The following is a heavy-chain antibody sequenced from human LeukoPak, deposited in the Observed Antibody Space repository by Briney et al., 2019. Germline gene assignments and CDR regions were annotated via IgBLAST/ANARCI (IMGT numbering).Heavy chain of an antibody. CDR2: ISSSSSTI. CDR3: ARRCKDSSAYIDY. CDR1: GFTFSSYE. D-gene: IGHD3-22*01. Sequence: GGSLSLSCAASGFTFSSYEMNWVRQAPGKGLEWVSYISSSSSTIYYADSVKGRFTISRDNAKNSLYLQMNSLRAEDTAVYYCARRCKDSSAYIDYWGQGTLVTVSS. V-gene: IGHV3-48*03. J-gene: IGHJ4*02.